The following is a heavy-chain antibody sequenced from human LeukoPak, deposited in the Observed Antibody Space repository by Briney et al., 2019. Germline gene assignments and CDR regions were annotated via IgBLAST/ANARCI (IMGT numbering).Heavy chain of an antibody. J-gene: IGHJ3*02. CDR2: IYHSGST. D-gene: IGHD5-18*01. V-gene: IGHV4-38-2*02. CDR3: ARANSYGYRGAFDI. Sequence: SETLSLTCTVSGYSISSGYYWGWIRQPPGKGLEWIGSIYHSGSTYYNPSLKSRVTISVDRSKNQFSLKLSSVTAADTAVYYCARANSYGYRGAFDIWGQGTMVTVSS. CDR1: GYSISSGYY.